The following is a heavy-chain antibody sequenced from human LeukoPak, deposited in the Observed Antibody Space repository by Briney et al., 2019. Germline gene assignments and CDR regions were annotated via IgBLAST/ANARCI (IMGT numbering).Heavy chain of an antibody. CDR3: ARGYYGSGMGRLGAFDY. CDR2: IGTAGDT. Sequence: GGSLRLSCAASGFTFSSYDMHWVRQVTGKGLEWASAIGTAGDTYYPGSVKGRFTISRENAKNSLYLQMNSLRAGDTAVYYCARGYYGSGMGRLGAFDYWGQGTLVTVSS. V-gene: IGHV3-13*01. J-gene: IGHJ4*02. D-gene: IGHD3-10*01. CDR1: GFTFSSYD.